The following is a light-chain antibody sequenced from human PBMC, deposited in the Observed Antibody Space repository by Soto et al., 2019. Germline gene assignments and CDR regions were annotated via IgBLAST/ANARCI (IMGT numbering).Light chain of an antibody. J-gene: IGLJ1*01. V-gene: IGLV2-11*01. CDR3: CSYAGSYTHYV. CDR1: SSDVGGYNY. Sequence: QSALTQPRSVSGSPGQSATISCTGTSSDVGGYNYVSWYQQHPGKAPKLMIYDVSKRPSGVPDRFSGSKSGNTASLTISGLQAEDEADYYCCSYAGSYTHYVFGTGTKVTVL. CDR2: DVS.